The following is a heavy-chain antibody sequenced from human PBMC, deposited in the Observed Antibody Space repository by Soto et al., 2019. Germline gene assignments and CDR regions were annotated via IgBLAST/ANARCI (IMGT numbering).Heavy chain of an antibody. V-gene: IGHV4-38-2*01. D-gene: IGHD5-18*01. Sequence: PSETLSLTCAVSGYSISSGYYWGWIRQPPGKGLEWIGSIYHSGSTYYNPSLKSRVTISVDTSKNQFSLKLSSVTAADTAVYYCARVPLYSYGRFDYWGQGTLVTSPQ. J-gene: IGHJ4*02. CDR3: ARVPLYSYGRFDY. CDR2: IYHSGST. CDR1: GYSISSGYY.